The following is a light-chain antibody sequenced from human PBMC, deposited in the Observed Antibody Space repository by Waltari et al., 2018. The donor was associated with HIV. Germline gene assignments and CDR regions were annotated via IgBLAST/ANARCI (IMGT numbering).Light chain of an antibody. J-gene: IGKJ5*01. CDR1: QNIKTF. Sequence: QLTQSPSYLPASLVAQVTITCPASQNIKTFLNWYQLRPGKAHRLLLHGVSGLPTGVPSRFSGGGSGADFTLTINNLQPEDFASYFCQQTYSVSITFGPGTRVEI. CDR2: GVS. CDR3: QQTYSVSIT. V-gene: IGKV1-39*01.